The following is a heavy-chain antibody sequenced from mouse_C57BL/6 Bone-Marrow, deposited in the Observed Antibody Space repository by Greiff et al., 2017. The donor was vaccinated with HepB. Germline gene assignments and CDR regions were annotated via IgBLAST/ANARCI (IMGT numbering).Heavy chain of an antibody. Sequence: EVKVVESGGGLVQPGGSLKLSCAASGFTFSDYYMYWVRQTPEKRLEWVAYISNGGGSTYYPDTVKCRFTISRDNAKNTLYLQMSRLKSEDTAMYYCASFYDGYEGFAYWGQGTLVTVSA. D-gene: IGHD2-3*01. CDR2: ISNGGGST. J-gene: IGHJ3*01. V-gene: IGHV5-12*01. CDR1: GFTFSDYY. CDR3: ASFYDGYEGFAY.